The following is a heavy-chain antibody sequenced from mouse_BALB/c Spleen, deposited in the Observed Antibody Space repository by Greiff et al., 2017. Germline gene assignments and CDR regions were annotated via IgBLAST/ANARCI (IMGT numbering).Heavy chain of an antibody. V-gene: IGHV1-12*01. CDR1: GYTFTSYN. J-gene: IGHJ1*01. CDR3: ARGGYFDV. Sequence: QVQLQQPGAELVKPGASVKMSCKASGYTFTSYNMHWVKQTPGQGLEWIGAIYPGNGDTSYNQKFKGKATLTADKSSSTAYMQLSSLTSEDSAVYYCARGGYFDVWGAGTTVTVSS. CDR2: IYPGNGDT.